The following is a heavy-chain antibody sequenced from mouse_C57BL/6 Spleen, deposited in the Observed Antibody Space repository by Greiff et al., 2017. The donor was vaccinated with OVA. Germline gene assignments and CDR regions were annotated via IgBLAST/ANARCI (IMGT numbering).Heavy chain of an antibody. D-gene: IGHD2-5*01. CDR1: GYTFTSYW. J-gene: IGHJ4*01. Sequence: VQLQQPGAELVMPGASVKLSCKASGYTFTSYWMHWVKQRPGQGLAWIGEIDPSDSYTNYNQKFKGKSTLTVDKSSSTAYMQLSSLTSEDSAVYYCARSNYYAMDYWGQGTSVTVSS. CDR2: IDPSDSYT. CDR3: ARSNYYAMDY. V-gene: IGHV1-69*01.